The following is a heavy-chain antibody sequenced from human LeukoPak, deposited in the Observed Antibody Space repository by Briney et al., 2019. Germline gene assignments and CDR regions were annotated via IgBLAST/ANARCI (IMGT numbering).Heavy chain of an antibody. Sequence: SETLSLTCTVSGGSISSYYWSWIRQPPGKGLEYIGYIYYDGSTNYNPSLKSRVTISIDTSKIHFSLRLGSVTAADTALYYCARRGGGHAFDIWGQGTIITVSS. CDR3: ARRGGGHAFDI. CDR1: GGSISSYY. J-gene: IGHJ3*02. D-gene: IGHD3-16*01. V-gene: IGHV4-59*08. CDR2: IYYDGST.